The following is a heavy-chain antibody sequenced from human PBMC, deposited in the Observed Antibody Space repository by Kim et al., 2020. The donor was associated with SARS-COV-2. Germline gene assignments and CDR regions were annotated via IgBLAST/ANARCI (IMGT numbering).Heavy chain of an antibody. CDR2: I. D-gene: IGHD6-13*01. CDR3: ARGIAAAGNGY. J-gene: IGHJ4*02. V-gene: IGHV3-21*01. Sequence: IYYADSVKGRFTISRDNAKNSLYLQMNSLRAEDTAVYYWARGIAAAGNGYWGQGTLVTVSS.